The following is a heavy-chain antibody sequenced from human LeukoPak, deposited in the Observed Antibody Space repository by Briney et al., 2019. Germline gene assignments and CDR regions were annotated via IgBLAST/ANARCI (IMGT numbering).Heavy chain of an antibody. V-gene: IGHV3-53*01. CDR1: GFTVSSNY. Sequence: GGSLRLSCAAPGFTVSSNYMSWVRQAPGKGLEWVSVIYSGGSTYYADSVKGRFTISRDNSKNTLYLQMNSLRAEDTAVYYCARVVFDGDLDYWGQGTLVTVSS. D-gene: IGHD4-17*01. J-gene: IGHJ4*02. CDR2: IYSGGST. CDR3: ARVVFDGDLDY.